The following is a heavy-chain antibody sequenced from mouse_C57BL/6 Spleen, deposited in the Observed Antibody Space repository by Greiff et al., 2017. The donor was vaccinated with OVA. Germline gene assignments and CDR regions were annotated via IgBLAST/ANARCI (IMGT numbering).Heavy chain of an antibody. V-gene: IGHV1-18*01. CDR3: ARTGTTVVAPYFDY. CDR2: INPNNGGT. J-gene: IGHJ2*01. D-gene: IGHD1-1*01. Sequence: LVESGASVKIPCKASGYTFTDYNMDWVKQSHGKSLEWIGDINPNNGGTIYNQKFKGKATLTVDKSSSTAYMELRSLTSEDTAVYYCARTGTTVVAPYFDYWGQGTTLTVSS. CDR1: GYTFTDYN.